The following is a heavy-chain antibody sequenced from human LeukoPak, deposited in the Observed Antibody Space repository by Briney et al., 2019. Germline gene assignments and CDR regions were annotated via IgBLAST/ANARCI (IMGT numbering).Heavy chain of an antibody. CDR2: IKQDGSEK. J-gene: IGHJ3*02. CDR1: GFTFSSNA. D-gene: IGHD5-24*01. Sequence: GGSLRLSCAASGFTFSSNAMHWVRQAPGKGLEWVANIKQDGSEKYYVDSVKGRFTISRDNALYLQMNSLRAEDTAVYYCARVSLMGPDAFDIWGQGTMVTVSS. V-gene: IGHV3-7*01. CDR3: ARVSLMGPDAFDI.